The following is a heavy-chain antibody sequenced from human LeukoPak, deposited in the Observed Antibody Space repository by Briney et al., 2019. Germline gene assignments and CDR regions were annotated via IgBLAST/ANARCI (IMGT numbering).Heavy chain of an antibody. D-gene: IGHD4-17*01. CDR2: MYNSGST. Sequence: PSETLSLTCTLSGGSISGSYWSWIRQPPGKGLKWIAYMYNSGSTNYNPSLKSRVTISIDTSKNQFSLKLSSLTAADTAIYYCARGIESYGDYGYWGQGILVTVSS. V-gene: IGHV4-59*01. CDR3: ARGIESYGDYGY. CDR1: GGSISGSY. J-gene: IGHJ4*02.